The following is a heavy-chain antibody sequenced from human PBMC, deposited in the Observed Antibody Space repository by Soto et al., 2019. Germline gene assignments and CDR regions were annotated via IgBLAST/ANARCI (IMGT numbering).Heavy chain of an antibody. V-gene: IGHV3-23*01. CDR1: GFTFSSYA. CDR3: AKGRGQNWNLDY. Sequence: EVQLLESGGGSVQPGGSLRLSCAASGFTFSSYAMHWVRRPPGKGLEWVSSISGSGGTAYYADSVKGRFSISRDSLVNTPYLQMNSLRAEDTAVYYCAKGRGQNWNLDYWGQGTLVTVSP. J-gene: IGHJ4*02. D-gene: IGHD1-1*01. CDR2: ISGSGGTA.